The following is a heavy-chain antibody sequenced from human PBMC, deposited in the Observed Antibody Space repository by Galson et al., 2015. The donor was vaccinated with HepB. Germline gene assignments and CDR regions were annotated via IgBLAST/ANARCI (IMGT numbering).Heavy chain of an antibody. J-gene: IGHJ4*02. D-gene: IGHD6-6*01. V-gene: IGHV3-66*02. CDR1: GFTVSSNY. Sequence: SLRLSCAASGFTVSSNYMSWVRQAPGKGLEWVSVIYSGGSTYYADSVKGRFTISRDNSKNTLYLQMNSLRAEDTAVYYCAREYSSSSHFDYWGQGTLVTVSS. CDR3: AREYSSSSHFDY. CDR2: IYSGGST.